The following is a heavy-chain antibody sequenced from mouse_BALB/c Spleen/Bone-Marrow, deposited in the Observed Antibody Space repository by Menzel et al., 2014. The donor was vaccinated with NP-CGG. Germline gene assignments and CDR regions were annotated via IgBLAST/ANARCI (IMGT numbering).Heavy chain of an antibody. J-gene: IGHJ4*01. D-gene: IGHD1-1*01. V-gene: IGHV1-39*01. CDR1: GYSFTGYN. CDR3: AISVSLRAMDY. CDR2: IDPYYGGT. Sequence: EVQLQESGPELEKPGASVKISCKASGYSFTGYNMNWVKQSNGKSLEWIGDIDPYYGGTSYNQKLKDKATLTVDKSSSTAYMQLKSLISEDSAVYYCAISVSLRAMDYWGQGTSVTVSS.